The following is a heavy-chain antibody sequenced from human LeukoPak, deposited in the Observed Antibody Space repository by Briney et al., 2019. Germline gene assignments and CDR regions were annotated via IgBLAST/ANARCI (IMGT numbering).Heavy chain of an antibody. CDR3: ARGVGATRFDP. V-gene: IGHV1-8*03. CDR1: GYTFTSYD. D-gene: IGHD1-26*01. Sequence: ASVKVSCKVSGYTFTSYDINWGQQATGQGFEWMGWMNPNSGNTGYAQKFQGRVTITRNTSISAAYMELSSLRSEDTAVYYCARGVGATRFDPWGQGTLVTVSS. CDR2: MNPNSGNT. J-gene: IGHJ5*02.